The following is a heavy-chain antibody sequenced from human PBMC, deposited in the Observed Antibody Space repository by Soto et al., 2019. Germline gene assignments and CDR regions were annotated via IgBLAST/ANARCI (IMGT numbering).Heavy chain of an antibody. CDR1: GFTFSGYA. V-gene: IGHV3-23*01. D-gene: IGHD3-9*01. J-gene: IGHJ6*03. CDR3: AKGGNDILTGSYYYYYYMDV. CDR2: ISANGGDT. Sequence: GGSLRLSCAVSGFTFSGYAMSWVRQAPGKGLEWVSAISANGGDTYYADSVRGRFSISRDDSKNTWYLQMNGLRAEDTAVYYCAKGGNDILTGSYYYYYYMDVWGKGTTVTVSS.